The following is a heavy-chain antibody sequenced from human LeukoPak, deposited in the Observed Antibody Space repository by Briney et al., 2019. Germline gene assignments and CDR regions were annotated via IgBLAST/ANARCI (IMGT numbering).Heavy chain of an antibody. CDR1: GFTFDNFA. J-gene: IGHJ4*02. Sequence: PGGSLRLSCAPSGFTFDNFAMTWVRQAPGKGLEWVSYISSSGSTIYYADSVKGRFTISRDNAKNSLYLQMNSLRAEDTAVYYCARGSYGLVSDWGQGTLVTVSS. CDR3: ARGSYGLVSD. D-gene: IGHD5-18*01. CDR2: ISSSGSTI. V-gene: IGHV3-48*03.